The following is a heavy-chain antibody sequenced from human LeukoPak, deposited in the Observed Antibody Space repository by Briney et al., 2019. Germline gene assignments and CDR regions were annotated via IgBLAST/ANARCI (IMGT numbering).Heavy chain of an antibody. D-gene: IGHD6-13*01. CDR2: ISYDGSNK. Sequence: GGSLRLSCAASGFTFSSYAMHWVRQAPGKGLEWVAVISYDGSNKYYADSVKGRFTISRDNSKNTLYLQMSSLRAEDTAVYYCAKDSFGSSSWYEVGYWGQGTLVTVSS. CDR3: AKDSFGSSSWYEVGY. J-gene: IGHJ4*02. CDR1: GFTFSSYA. V-gene: IGHV3-30*04.